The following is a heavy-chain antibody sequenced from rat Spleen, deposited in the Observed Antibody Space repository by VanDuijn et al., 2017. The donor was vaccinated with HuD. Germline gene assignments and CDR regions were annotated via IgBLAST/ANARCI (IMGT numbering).Heavy chain of an antibody. CDR1: GLSFSNYG. J-gene: IGHJ4*01. CDR3: ARHRDNYGVMDA. V-gene: IGHV5-19*01. CDR2: ISPTGAIT. D-gene: IGHD1-5*01. Sequence: EVQLVESGGGLVQPGRSMKLSCAASGLSFSNYGMHWIRQAPTKVLEWVASISPTGAITNNRDSVKGRFTISRDNAKSTLYLQMDSLRSEDTATYYCARHRDNYGVMDAWGQGASVTVSS.